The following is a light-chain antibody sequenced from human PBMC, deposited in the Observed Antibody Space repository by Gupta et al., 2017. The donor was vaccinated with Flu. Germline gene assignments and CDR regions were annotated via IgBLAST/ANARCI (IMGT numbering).Light chain of an antibody. Sequence: QSALPQPASVSGSPGQSITISCTGTSSDVGGYNYVSWYQQHPGKAPKLMIYEVSNRPSGVSNRFSGSKSGNTASLTISGLQAEDEADDYCSSYTSSSTVVFGGGTKLTVL. CDR3: SSYTSSSTVV. J-gene: IGLJ2*01. CDR2: EVS. CDR1: SSDVGGYNY. V-gene: IGLV2-14*01.